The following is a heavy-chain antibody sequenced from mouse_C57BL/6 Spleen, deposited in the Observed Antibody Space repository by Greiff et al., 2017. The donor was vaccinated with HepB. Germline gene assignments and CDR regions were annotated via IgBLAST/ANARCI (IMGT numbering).Heavy chain of an antibody. CDR3: ARADSSGYVYYAMDY. D-gene: IGHD3-2*02. CDR1: GFTFSSYT. CDR2: ISGGGGNT. Sequence: EVMLVESGGGLVKPGGSLKLSCAASGFTFSSYTMSWVRQTPEKRLEWVATISGGGGNTYYPDSVKGRFTISRDNAKNTLYLQMSSLRSEDTALYYCARADSSGYVYYAMDYWGQGTSVTVSS. V-gene: IGHV5-9*01. J-gene: IGHJ4*01.